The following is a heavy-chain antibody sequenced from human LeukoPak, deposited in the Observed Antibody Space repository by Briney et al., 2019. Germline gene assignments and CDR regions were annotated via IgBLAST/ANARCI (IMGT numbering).Heavy chain of an antibody. CDR3: AKGLFGDYYYYGMDV. CDR2: ISGSGGST. D-gene: IGHD3-16*01. CDR1: GFTFSSYA. J-gene: IGHJ6*02. Sequence: GGSLRLSCAASGFTFSSYAMSWVRQAPGKGLEWVSAISGSGGSTYYADSVKGRFTISRDNSKNTLYLQMNSLRAKGTAVYYCAKGLFGDYYYYGMDVWGQGTTVTVSS. V-gene: IGHV3-23*01.